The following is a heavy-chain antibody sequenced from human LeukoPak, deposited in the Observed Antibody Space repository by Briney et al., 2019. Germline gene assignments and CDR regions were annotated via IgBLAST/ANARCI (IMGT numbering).Heavy chain of an antibody. CDR2: IYYSGST. D-gene: IGHD2-2*02. CDR3: ARDEENCRSTSCYIRSRINWFDP. CDR1: GGSISSSSYY. V-gene: IGHV4-39*07. J-gene: IGHJ5*02. Sequence: PSETLSLTCTVSGGSISSSSYYWGWSRQPPGKGLEWIVSIYYSGSTYYNPSLKSRVTISVDTSKNQFSLKLSSVTAADTAVYYCARDEENCRSTSCYIRSRINWFDPWGQGTLVTVSS.